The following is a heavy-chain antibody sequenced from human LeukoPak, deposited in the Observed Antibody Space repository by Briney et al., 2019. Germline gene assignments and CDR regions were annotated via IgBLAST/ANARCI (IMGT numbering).Heavy chain of an antibody. V-gene: IGHV3-23*01. CDR2: IGGRGGST. CDR3: GKEGGA. CDR1: GFRFSDYT. J-gene: IGHJ5*02. D-gene: IGHD3-16*01. Sequence: GGSLRLSCAASGFRFSDYTMTWVRQAPGKGPEWVSAIGGRGGSTYYADFLGGRFTVSRDNSKDMLYLQMNSLKVEDTATYYCGKEGGAWGQGTKVTVSS.